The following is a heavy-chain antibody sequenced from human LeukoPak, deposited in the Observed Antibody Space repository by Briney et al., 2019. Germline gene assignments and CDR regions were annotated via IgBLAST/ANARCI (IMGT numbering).Heavy chain of an antibody. Sequence: SETLSLTCTVSGDSISSYCWSWIRQPPGKGLVWIASICYSGSTNYNPSLRSRLTISLDTSENQFSLRLSSVTAADTAVYFCARRRVEAATITEDNWFDTWGQGTLVTVSS. J-gene: IGHJ5*02. CDR1: GDSISSYC. D-gene: IGHD5-24*01. CDR2: ICYSGST. CDR3: ARRRVEAATITEDNWFDT. V-gene: IGHV4-59*08.